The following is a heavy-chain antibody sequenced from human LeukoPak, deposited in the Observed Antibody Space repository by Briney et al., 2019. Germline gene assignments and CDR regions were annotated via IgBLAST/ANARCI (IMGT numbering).Heavy chain of an antibody. CDR3: VSTAYYYDSVGLKNFDY. J-gene: IGHJ4*02. CDR1: GLTYSSYN. V-gene: IGHV3-48*01. D-gene: IGHD3-22*01. Sequence: GGSLRLSCAASGLTYSSYNMTWVRQAPGKGLECVSFITTRSDTYYVDSVKGRFTISRDNAKKSLFLQMNNLRAEDTAVYYCVSTAYYYDSVGLKNFDYWGQGTLVTVSS. CDR2: ITTRSDT.